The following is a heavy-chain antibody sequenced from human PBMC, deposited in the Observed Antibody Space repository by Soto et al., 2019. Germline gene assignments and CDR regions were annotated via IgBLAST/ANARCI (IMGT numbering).Heavy chain of an antibody. Sequence: ASVKVSCKASGYTFTGYYMHWVRQAPGQGLEWMGWINPNSGGTNYAQKFQGWVTMTRDTSISTAYMELSRLRSDDTAVYYCARDLGYYYDSSGYYSTDAFDIWGQGTMVTVSS. J-gene: IGHJ3*02. V-gene: IGHV1-2*04. CDR1: GYTFTGYY. CDR2: INPNSGGT. D-gene: IGHD3-22*01. CDR3: ARDLGYYYDSSGYYSTDAFDI.